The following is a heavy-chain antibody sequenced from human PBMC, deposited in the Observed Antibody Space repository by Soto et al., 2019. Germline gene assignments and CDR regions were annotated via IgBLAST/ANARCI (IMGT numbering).Heavy chain of an antibody. CDR3: ARGRYGDY. CDR2: ISAHNGNT. CDR1: GYAFTTYG. J-gene: IGHJ4*02. V-gene: IGHV1-18*01. Sequence: QVHLVQSGAEVKKPVASVKVSCKGSGYAFTTYGITWVRQAPGQGLEWMGWISAHNGNTNYAQKLQGRVTVTRDTSTSTAYMELRSLRSDDTAVDYCARGRYGDYWGQGARVTVSS. D-gene: IGHD1-1*01.